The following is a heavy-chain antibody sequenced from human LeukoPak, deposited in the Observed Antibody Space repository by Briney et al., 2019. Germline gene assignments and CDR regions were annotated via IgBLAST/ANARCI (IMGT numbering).Heavy chain of an antibody. D-gene: IGHD2-15*01. V-gene: IGHV3-7*01. CDR3: ARDRDCGDGGCYPHFDY. Sequence: GGSLRLSCAASGFTFSSNWMSWVRQAPGKGLEWVANIRPDGSDKYYMDSVKGRFTISRDNAKNSLSLQMNSLRVEDTAVYYCARDRDCGDGGCYPHFDYWGQGVRVTVSS. CDR1: GFTFSSNW. J-gene: IGHJ4*02. CDR2: IRPDGSDK.